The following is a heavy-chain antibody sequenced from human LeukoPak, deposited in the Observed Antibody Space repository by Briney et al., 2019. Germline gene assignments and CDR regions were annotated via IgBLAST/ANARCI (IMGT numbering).Heavy chain of an antibody. CDR2: ISGSSGII. D-gene: IGHD4-17*01. V-gene: IGHV3-48*01. CDR3: ARETGSAVGSTDFDY. CDR1: GFTFNTYT. J-gene: IGHJ4*02. Sequence: GGSLRLSCAASGFTFNTYTMNWVRQAPGKGLEWVSYISGSSGIIDYADSVRGRFTISRDNAKNSLYLQMNSLRAEDTAVYYCARETGSAVGSTDFDYWGQGTPVTVSS.